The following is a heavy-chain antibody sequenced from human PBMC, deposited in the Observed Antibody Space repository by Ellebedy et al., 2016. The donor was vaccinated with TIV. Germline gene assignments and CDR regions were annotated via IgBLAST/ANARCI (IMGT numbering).Heavy chain of an antibody. Sequence: GESLKISCAASGFTFSNYWMTWVRQAPGKGLEWVANIKQDGSATYYVESVKGRFTISRENAKNSLFLQMNSLRVEDTAVYYCARDETRRDYYDSSGYYPDAFDIWGQGTMVTVSS. CDR3: ARDETRRDYYDSSGYYPDAFDI. D-gene: IGHD3-22*01. CDR1: GFTFSNYW. V-gene: IGHV3-7*03. CDR2: IKQDGSAT. J-gene: IGHJ3*02.